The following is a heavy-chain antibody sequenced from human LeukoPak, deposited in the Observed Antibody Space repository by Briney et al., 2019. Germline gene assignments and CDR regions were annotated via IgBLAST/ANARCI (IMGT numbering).Heavy chain of an antibody. V-gene: IGHV1-8*02. CDR1: GYTFTSYD. Sequence: ASVKVSCKASGYTFTSYDINWVRQVTGQGLEWMGWMNPKSGNTGYAQKFQGRVTMTEDTSTDTAYMELSSLRSEDTAVYYCATDSSGGGGAFDIWGQGTMVTVSS. J-gene: IGHJ3*02. CDR2: MNPKSGNT. D-gene: IGHD6-19*01. CDR3: ATDSSGGGGAFDI.